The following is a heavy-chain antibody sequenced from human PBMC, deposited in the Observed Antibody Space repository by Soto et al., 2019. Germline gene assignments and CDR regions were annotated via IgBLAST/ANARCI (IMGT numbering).Heavy chain of an antibody. CDR1: GFTFSSYG. Sequence: QVQLVESGGGVVQPGRSLRLSCAASGFTFSSYGMHWVRQAPGKGLEWVAVIWYDGSNKYYADSVKGRFTISRDNSKNTLYLQMNSLRAEDTAVYYWARDLAIFGVGIFDYGGQGTLVTVSS. CDR2: IWYDGSNK. CDR3: ARDLAIFGVGIFDY. D-gene: IGHD3-3*01. V-gene: IGHV3-33*01. J-gene: IGHJ4*02.